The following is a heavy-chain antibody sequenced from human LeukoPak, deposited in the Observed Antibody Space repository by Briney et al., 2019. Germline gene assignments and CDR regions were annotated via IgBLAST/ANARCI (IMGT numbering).Heavy chain of an antibody. CDR1: GFTFSSYW. CDR2: IKQDGSEK. D-gene: IGHD3-16*01. V-gene: IGHV3-7*01. J-gene: IGHJ6*03. CDR3: ARPVIPNAYQGTYYMDV. Sequence: GGSLRLSCAASGFTFSSYWMSWVRQAPGKGLEWVANIKQDGSEKYYVDSVRGRFTISRDNAKNSLYLQMNSLRAEDTAVYYCARPVIPNAYQGTYYMDVWGKGTTVTVSS.